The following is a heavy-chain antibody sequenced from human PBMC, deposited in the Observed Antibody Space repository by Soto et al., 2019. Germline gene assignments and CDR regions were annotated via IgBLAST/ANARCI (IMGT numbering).Heavy chain of an antibody. CDR3: ARYYYDSSGYYPFDY. J-gene: IGHJ4*02. CDR2: IDPSDSYT. CDR1: GYSFTSYW. V-gene: IGHV5-10-1*01. Sequence: GESLKISCKGSGYSFTSYWISWVRQMPGKGLEWVGRIDPSDSYTNYSPSFQGHVTISADKSISTAYLQWSSLKASDTAMYYCARYYYDSSGYYPFDYWGQGTLVTVSS. D-gene: IGHD3-22*01.